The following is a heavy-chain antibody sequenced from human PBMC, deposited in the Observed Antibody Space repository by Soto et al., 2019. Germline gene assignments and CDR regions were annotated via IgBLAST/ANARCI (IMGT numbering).Heavy chain of an antibody. J-gene: IGHJ6*02. CDR3: ARQSDPSGRTYYYYYGMDV. CDR2: IYPGDSDT. CDR1: GYSFTSYW. V-gene: IGHV5-51*01. Sequence: GESLKISCKGSGYSFTSYWIGWVRQMPGKGLEWMGIIYPGDSDTSYSPSFQGQVTISADKSISTAYLQWSSLKASDTAMYYCARQSDPSGRTYYYYYGMDVWGQGTTVTVSS. D-gene: IGHD6-19*01.